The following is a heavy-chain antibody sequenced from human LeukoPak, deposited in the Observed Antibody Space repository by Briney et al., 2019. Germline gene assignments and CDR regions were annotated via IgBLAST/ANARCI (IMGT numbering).Heavy chain of an antibody. CDR2: IYHSGST. Sequence: SETLSLTCAVSGGSISSSNWWSWVRQPPGKGLEWIGEIYHSGSTNYNPSLKSRVTISVDKSKNQFSLKLSSVTAADTAVYYCARDYAIRRTYTLPDYWGQGTLVTVSS. V-gene: IGHV4-4*02. D-gene: IGHD2-2*01. CDR3: ARDYAIRRTYTLPDY. CDR1: GGSISSSNW. J-gene: IGHJ4*02.